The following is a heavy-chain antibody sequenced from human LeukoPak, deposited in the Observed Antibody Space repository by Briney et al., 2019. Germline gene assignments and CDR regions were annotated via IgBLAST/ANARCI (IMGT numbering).Heavy chain of an antibody. CDR1: GGPISRSSYY. V-gene: IGHV4-39*01. J-gene: IGHJ5*02. CDR3: ARRRATDAA. Sequence: PAETLSLPCTVSGGPISRSSYYWGWVRQPPGRGLEWIGSLYYSGSTYYHPSLKCRVPISVHTSKTQFSLKLSSVPAADTAVYYCARRRATDAAWGQGTRVPVSS. CDR2: LYYSGST.